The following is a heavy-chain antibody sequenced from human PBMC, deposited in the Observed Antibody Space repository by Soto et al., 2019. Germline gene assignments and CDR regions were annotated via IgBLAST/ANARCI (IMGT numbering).Heavy chain of an antibody. V-gene: IGHV1-18*04. CDR2: ISVYNGNT. Sequence: GASVKVSCKASGYTFTSYGIGRVRQTPGQGLERLGWISVYNGNTNYAQKFQGRITMATDTSTSTAYMELRSLRSDDTAKYYCARDVDSGYDYSSSFYYYGMDVWGQGTTVTVSS. CDR3: ARDVDSGYDYSSSFYYYGMDV. D-gene: IGHD5-12*01. CDR1: GYTFTSYG. J-gene: IGHJ6*02.